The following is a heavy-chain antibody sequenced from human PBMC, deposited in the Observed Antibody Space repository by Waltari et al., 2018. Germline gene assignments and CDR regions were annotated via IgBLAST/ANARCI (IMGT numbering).Heavy chain of an antibody. V-gene: IGHV3-7*01. Sequence: EVQLVESGGGLVQPGGSLSLSCAASGFTLSNDWMSWVRQAPGKGPEWVANIMTDGREEYYVDSVRGRFTISRDNAKNSLYLQMNSLRPEDTAVYYCVRDQWFAFDIWGQGTMVTVSS. CDR3: VRDQWFAFDI. CDR2: IMTDGREE. J-gene: IGHJ3*02. D-gene: IGHD3-22*01. CDR1: GFTLSNDW.